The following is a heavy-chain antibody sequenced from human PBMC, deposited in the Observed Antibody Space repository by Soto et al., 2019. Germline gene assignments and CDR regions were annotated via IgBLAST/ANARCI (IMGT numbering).Heavy chain of an antibody. D-gene: IGHD3-9*01. J-gene: IGHJ6*02. CDR2: IYYSGST. V-gene: IGHV4-31*03. CDR1: GGSISSGGYY. Sequence: QVQLQESGPGLVKPSQTLSLTCTVSGGSISSGGYYWSWIRQHPGKGLEWIGYIYYSGSTYYNPCLKSCVTRSVGTATNLFFLKISSEAAAVTAVYSCARGVSITLISEPYGMDGWGQGTTVTVSS. CDR3: ARGVSITLISEPYGMDG.